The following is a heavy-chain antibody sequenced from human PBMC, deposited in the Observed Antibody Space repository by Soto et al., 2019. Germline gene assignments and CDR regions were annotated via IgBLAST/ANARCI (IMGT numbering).Heavy chain of an antibody. CDR3: AKAPGLRDGGFDV. CDR1: GXNVDDYS. V-gene: IGHV3-9*01. J-gene: IGHJ3*01. D-gene: IGHD2-21*02. CDR2: ISWNSGSI. Sequence: SLRLSCAASGXNVDDYSMHWVRQAPGKGLEWVSGISWNSGSIAYGDSGKGRFTISRDNAKKYLYLQMNSLRTDDTDFYYCAKAPGLRDGGFDVWGQGTMVTVSS.